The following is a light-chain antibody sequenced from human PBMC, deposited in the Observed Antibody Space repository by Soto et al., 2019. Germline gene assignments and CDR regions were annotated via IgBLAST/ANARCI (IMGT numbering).Light chain of an antibody. Sequence: EIVLTQSPGTLSLSPGERATLSCRASQSVDSSYLAWYRQKPGQAPRLLIHGASSRATGIPDRFSVSGSGTDFSLTISRLEPEDCAVYYCQHYGNSPLYTFGQGTNLEIK. CDR2: GAS. CDR1: QSVDSSY. V-gene: IGKV3-20*01. J-gene: IGKJ2*01. CDR3: QHYGNSPLYT.